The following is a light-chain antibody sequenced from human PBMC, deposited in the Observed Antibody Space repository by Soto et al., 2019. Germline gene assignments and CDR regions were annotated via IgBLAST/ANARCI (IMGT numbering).Light chain of an antibody. CDR3: SSYTGTSTFV. CDR1: SSDVGGYDY. J-gene: IGLJ1*01. Sequence: QAVVTQPASVSGSPGQSITISCTGTSSDVGGYDYVSWYQQLPGKAPKLMIYDVNNRPSGVSNRFSGSKSGNTASLTISGLQAEDEADYYCSSYTGTSTFVFGGGTKLTVL. CDR2: DVN. V-gene: IGLV2-14*01.